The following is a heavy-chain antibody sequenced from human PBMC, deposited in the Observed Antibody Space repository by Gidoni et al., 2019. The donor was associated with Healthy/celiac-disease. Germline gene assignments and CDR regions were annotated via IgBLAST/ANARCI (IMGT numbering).Heavy chain of an antibody. J-gene: IGHJ6*03. CDR1: GSTFSSYG. CDR3: ARGEPRTGYYYMDV. CDR2: IWYDGSNK. D-gene: IGHD1-1*01. V-gene: IGHV3-33*01. Sequence: QVQLVESGGGVVQPGRSLRLSCAASGSTFSSYGMHWVRQAPGKGLEWVAVIWYDGSNKYYADSVKGRFTISRDNSKNTLYLQMNSLRAEDTAVYYCARGEPRTGYYYMDVWGKGTTVTVSS.